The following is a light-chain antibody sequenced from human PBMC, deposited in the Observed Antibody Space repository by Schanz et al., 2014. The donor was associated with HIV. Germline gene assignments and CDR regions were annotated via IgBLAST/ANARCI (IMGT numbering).Light chain of an antibody. CDR3: NSYSHSNTYV. CDR1: SSDVGGYNY. J-gene: IGLJ1*01. V-gene: IGLV2-14*03. Sequence: QSALTQPASVSGSPGQSITISCTGTSSDVGGYNYVSWYQQHPGKAPQLMIYDVNNRPSGVSNRFSGSKSGNTASLTISGLQPEDEADYYCNSYSHSNTYVFGSGTKLTVL. CDR2: DVN.